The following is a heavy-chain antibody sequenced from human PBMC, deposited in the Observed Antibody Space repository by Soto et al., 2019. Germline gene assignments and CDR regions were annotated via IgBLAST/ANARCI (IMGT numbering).Heavy chain of an antibody. J-gene: IGHJ6*03. CDR3: ARGRRVGVAAAGTNYYYYMDV. CDR1: GYTFTSYD. D-gene: IGHD6-13*01. CDR2: MNPNSGNT. V-gene: IGHV1-8*01. Sequence: QVQLVQSGAEVKKPGASVKVSCKASGYTFTSYDINWVRQATGQGLEWMGWMNPNSGNTGYAQKFQGGVTMTSDTPISKAYMELRSLRSEDTAVYYCARGRRVGVAAAGTNYYYYMDVWGKGTTVTVSS.